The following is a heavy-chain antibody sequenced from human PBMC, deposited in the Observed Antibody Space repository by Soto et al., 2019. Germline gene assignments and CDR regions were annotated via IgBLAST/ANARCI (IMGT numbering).Heavy chain of an antibody. CDR2: IFHGGGT. D-gene: IGHD3-22*01. Sequence: KPSETLSLTCAVSGESFSGYYWSWIRQPPGKGLEWIGQIFHGGGTNYSPSLKSRVTISVDTSKNQFSLELSSVTAADTAVYYCARPHYDSNNFYSFFDYWGQGTLVTVYS. CDR1: GESFSGYY. CDR3: ARPHYDSNNFYSFFDY. J-gene: IGHJ4*02. V-gene: IGHV4-34*12.